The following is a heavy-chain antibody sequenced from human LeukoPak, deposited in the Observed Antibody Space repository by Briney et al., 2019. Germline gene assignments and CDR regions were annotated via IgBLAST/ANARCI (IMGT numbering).Heavy chain of an antibody. Sequence: PGGSLRLSCAASGFTVNRNFMNWVRQAPGKGLEWVSVIYTGGNTYYADSVKGRFTIYRDNSKNTLYLQMNSLRVEDTAVYYCARQDTFDIWGQGTMVTVSS. CDR3: ARQDTFDI. J-gene: IGHJ3*02. V-gene: IGHV3-66*02. CDR1: GFTVNRNF. CDR2: IYTGGNT.